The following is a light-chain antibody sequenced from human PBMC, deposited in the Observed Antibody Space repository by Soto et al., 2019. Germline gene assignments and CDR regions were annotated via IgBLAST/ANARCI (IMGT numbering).Light chain of an antibody. V-gene: IGLV1-40*01. CDR2: ANS. CDR3: HSYAASLRGV. CDR1: SPNIGAGYD. J-gene: IGLJ1*01. Sequence: QPVLTQPPSVSGSPGQRVTISCTGSSPNIGAGYDVHWYRQFPGTAPKLLIYANSNRPSGVPDRFSASKSGTSASLAIPGLQADDEADYYCHSYAASLRGVFGTGTKVTVL.